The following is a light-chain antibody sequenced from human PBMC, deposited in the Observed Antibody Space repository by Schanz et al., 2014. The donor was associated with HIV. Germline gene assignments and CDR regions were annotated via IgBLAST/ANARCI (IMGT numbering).Light chain of an antibody. CDR3: SSYAGSNNVI. CDR1: SSDVGSYNR. V-gene: IGLV2-8*01. J-gene: IGLJ2*01. Sequence: QSVLTQPPSVSGSPGQSVTISCTGTSSDVGSYNRVSWYQQPPGTAPKLMIYEGSKRPLGVSNRFSGSKSGNTASLTVSGLLTEDEADYYCSSYAGSNNVIFGGGTKLTVL. CDR2: EGS.